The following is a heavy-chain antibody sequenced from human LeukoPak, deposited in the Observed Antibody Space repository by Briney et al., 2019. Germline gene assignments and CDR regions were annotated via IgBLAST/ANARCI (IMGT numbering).Heavy chain of an antibody. CDR1: GYTFTSYG. J-gene: IGHJ1*01. CDR2: ISAYNGNT. D-gene: IGHD6-19*01. V-gene: IGHV1-18*01. Sequence: GASVKVSCKASGYTFTSYGISWVRQAPGQGLEWMGWISAYNGNTNYAQNLQGRVTMTTDTSTRTAYMELRSLRSDDTAVYYCSRGGPVAGTHKYFQHWGQGSLVTVSS. CDR3: SRGGPVAGTHKYFQH.